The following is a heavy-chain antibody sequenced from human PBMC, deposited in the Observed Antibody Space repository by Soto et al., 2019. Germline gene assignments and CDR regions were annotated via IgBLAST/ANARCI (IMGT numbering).Heavy chain of an antibody. V-gene: IGHV3-23*01. Sequence: EVQLLESGGGLVQPGGSLRLSCAASGFTFSSYGMTWVRQAPGKGLEWVSFSSATGAGTYYADSVKGRFTISRDNSRNTVYLQMNSLRADDTAVYYCARDASYYSLWSGYYPSRNGMDVWGQGTTVTVSS. J-gene: IGHJ6*02. CDR1: GFTFSSYG. D-gene: IGHD3-3*01. CDR3: ARDASYYSLWSGYYPSRNGMDV. CDR2: SSATGAGT.